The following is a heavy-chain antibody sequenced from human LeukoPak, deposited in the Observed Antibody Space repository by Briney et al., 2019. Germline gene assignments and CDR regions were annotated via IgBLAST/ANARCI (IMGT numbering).Heavy chain of an antibody. V-gene: IGHV3-23*01. D-gene: IGHD1-26*01. CDR3: AKIVAGYYGHYFDY. J-gene: IGHJ4*02. Sequence: GGSLSLSCAASGFTFSSYVMSWVRQPPGKGLGWVSAITGDGGSTDYADSERGRFSISRDNTKNTLHLQMNSLRAEDTAVYYCAKIVAGYYGHYFDYWGQGTLVTVSS. CDR1: GFTFSSYV. CDR2: ITGDGGST.